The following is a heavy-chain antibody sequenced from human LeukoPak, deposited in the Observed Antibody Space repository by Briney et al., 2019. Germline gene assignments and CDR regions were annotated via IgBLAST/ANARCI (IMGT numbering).Heavy chain of an antibody. D-gene: IGHD2-8*02. J-gene: IGHJ3*02. Sequence: PGRSLRLSCAASGFTFSSYAMHWVRQAPGKGLEWVAVISYDGSNKYYADSVKGRFTISRDNSKNTLYLQMNSLRAEDTAVYYCAKVKAVLVDAFDIWGQGTMVTVSS. V-gene: IGHV3-30*04. CDR3: AKVKAVLVDAFDI. CDR1: GFTFSSYA. CDR2: ISYDGSNK.